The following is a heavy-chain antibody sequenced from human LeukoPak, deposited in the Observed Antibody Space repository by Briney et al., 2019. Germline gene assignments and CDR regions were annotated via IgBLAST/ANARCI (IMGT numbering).Heavy chain of an antibody. CDR2: ITDNGNTT. J-gene: IGHJ4*02. V-gene: IGHV3-23*01. CDR3: ATLRLSDHFDY. Sequence: PGGSLRLSCAASGFTFSSYAMNWVRLSPGKGLEWVAAITDNGNTTYYADSVKGRFTISRDNSKNTLCLQMNSLRAEDTAVYYCATLRLSDHFDYWGQGTLVTVSS. CDR1: GFTFSSYA. D-gene: IGHD2-15*01.